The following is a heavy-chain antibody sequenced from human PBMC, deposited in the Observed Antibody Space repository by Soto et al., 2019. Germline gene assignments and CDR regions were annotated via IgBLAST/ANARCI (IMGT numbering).Heavy chain of an antibody. Sequence: GGSLRLSCAASGFTFSSYGMHWVRQAPGKGLEWVAVISYDGSNKYYADSVKGRFTISRDNSKNTLYLQMNSLRAEDTAVYYCATETRSSGMDVWGQGTTVTVSS. J-gene: IGHJ6*02. V-gene: IGHV3-30*03. D-gene: IGHD6-19*01. CDR1: GFTFSSYG. CDR3: ATETRSSGMDV. CDR2: ISYDGSNK.